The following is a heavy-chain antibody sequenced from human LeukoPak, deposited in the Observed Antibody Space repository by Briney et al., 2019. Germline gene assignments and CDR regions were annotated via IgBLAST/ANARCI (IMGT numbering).Heavy chain of an antibody. J-gene: IGHJ4*02. V-gene: IGHV4-34*01. CDR3: ARELRGYSYGYFDY. CDR1: GGSFSGYY. D-gene: IGHD5-18*01. Sequence: PSETLSLTCAVYGGSFSGYYWSWIRQPPGKGLEWIGEINHSGSTNYNPSLKSRVTISVDTSKNQSSLKLSSVTAADTAVYYCARELRGYSYGYFDYWGQGTLVTVSS. CDR2: INHSGST.